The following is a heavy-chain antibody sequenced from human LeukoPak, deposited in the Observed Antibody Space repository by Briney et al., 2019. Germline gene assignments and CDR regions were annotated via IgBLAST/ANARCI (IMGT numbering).Heavy chain of an antibody. CDR3: EVGIAVRSQYYFDY. J-gene: IGHJ4*02. CDR2: ISAYNGNT. V-gene: IGHV1-18*01. D-gene: IGHD6-19*01. CDR1: GYTFTSYG. Sequence: ASVKVSCKASGYTFTSYGISWVRQAPGQGLEWMGWISAYNGNTNYAQKLQGRVTMTTDTSTSTAYMELRSLRSDDTAVYYCEVGIAVRSQYYFDYWGQGTLVTVSS.